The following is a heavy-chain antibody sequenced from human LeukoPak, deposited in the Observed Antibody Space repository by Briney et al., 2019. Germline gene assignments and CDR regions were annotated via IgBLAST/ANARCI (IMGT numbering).Heavy chain of an antibody. CDR1: RFTFDDYA. J-gene: IGHJ6*02. CDR3: AKANYQLLAPNHPYGMDV. D-gene: IGHD2-2*01. V-gene: IGHV3-9*01. CDR2: IIWNSNNI. Sequence: PGRSLRLSCAASRFTFDDYAMHWVRQAPGKGLEWVSSIIWNSNNIDYAGSVKGRFTISRDNAKNSLYLQMSSLRTEHTALYYCAKANYQLLAPNHPYGMDVWGQRTTVTVSS.